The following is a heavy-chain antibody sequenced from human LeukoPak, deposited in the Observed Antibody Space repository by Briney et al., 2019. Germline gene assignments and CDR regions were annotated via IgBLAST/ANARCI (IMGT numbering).Heavy chain of an antibody. J-gene: IGHJ4*02. Sequence: PSETLSLTCTVSGDSISSSYWNWIRQTPGKGLEWIGYISASGNTNYNSSFKSRIIISVDMSKNQFSLKLSSVTAADTAVYYCARLIPGTTGLRKNYFDYWGQGTLVTVSS. D-gene: IGHD1-20*01. V-gene: IGHV4-4*09. CDR1: GDSISSSY. CDR2: ISASGNT. CDR3: ARLIPGTTGLRKNYFDY.